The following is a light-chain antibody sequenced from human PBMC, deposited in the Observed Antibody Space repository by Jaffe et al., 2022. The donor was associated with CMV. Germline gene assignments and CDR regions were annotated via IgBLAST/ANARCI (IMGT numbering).Light chain of an antibody. CDR2: TAS. V-gene: IGKV1-27*01. CDR1: QGISNY. CDR3: QNYYSVPYT. Sequence: DIQMTQSPSSLSASVGDGVTITCRASQGISNYLAWYQQKPGKVPKLLIYTASTLQSGVPSRFSGSGSGTDFTLTITSLQPEDVATYYCQNYYSVPYTFGQGTKLEIK. J-gene: IGKJ2*01.